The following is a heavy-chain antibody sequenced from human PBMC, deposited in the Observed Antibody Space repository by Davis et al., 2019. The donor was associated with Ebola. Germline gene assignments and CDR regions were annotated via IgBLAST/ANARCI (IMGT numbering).Heavy chain of an antibody. Sequence: PSETLSLTCTVSSGSISSSSYYWGWIRQPPGKGLEWIGYIYYSGSTYYNPSLKGRVTISVDTSKNQFSLKLSSVTAADTAVYYCARQGSGWPPGWFDPWGQGTLVTVSS. V-gene: IGHV4-31*03. J-gene: IGHJ5*02. CDR3: ARQGSGWPPGWFDP. D-gene: IGHD6-19*01. CDR1: SGSISSSSYY. CDR2: IYYSGST.